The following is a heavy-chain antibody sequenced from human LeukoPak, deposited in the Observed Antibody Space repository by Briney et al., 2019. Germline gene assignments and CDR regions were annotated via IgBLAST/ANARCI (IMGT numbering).Heavy chain of an antibody. CDR2: ISSNSNNI. Sequence: GGSLRLSCTTSGFTFGDYAMNWVRQAPGKGLEWVSYISSNSNNIYYADSVKGRFTISRDNAKNSLYLQMNSLRAEDTAVYYCARDRELWFGEGGMDVWGKGTTVTVSS. J-gene: IGHJ6*03. D-gene: IGHD3-10*01. CDR3: ARDRELWFGEGGMDV. V-gene: IGHV3-48*01. CDR1: GFTFGDYA.